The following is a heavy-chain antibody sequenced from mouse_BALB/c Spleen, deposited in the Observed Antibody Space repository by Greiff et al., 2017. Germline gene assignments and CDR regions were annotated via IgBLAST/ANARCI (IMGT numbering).Heavy chain of an antibody. J-gene: IGHJ2*01. V-gene: IGHV5-6-3*01. D-gene: IGHD2-1*01. CDR3: ARDLLPY. CDR1: GFTFSSYG. CDR2: INSNGGST. Sequence: EVKLMESGGGLVQPGGSLKLSCAASGFTFSSYGMSWVRQTPDKRLELVATINSNGGSTYYPDSVKGRFTISRDNAKNTLYLQMSSLKSEDTAMYYCARDLLPYGGQGTTLTVSS.